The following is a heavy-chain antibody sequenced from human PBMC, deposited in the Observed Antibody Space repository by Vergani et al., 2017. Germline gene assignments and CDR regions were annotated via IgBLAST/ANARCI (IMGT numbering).Heavy chain of an antibody. J-gene: IGHJ1*01. CDR3: ARDYYGVDYDYCFQH. D-gene: IGHD3-3*01. CDR2: IWYDGSNK. CDR1: GFTFSSYG. V-gene: IGHV3-33*01. Sequence: QVQLVESGGGVVQPGRSLRLSCAASGFTFSSYGMHWVRQAPGKGLEWVAVIWYDGSNKYYADSVKGRFTISRDNSKNTLYLQMNSLRAEDTAVYYCARDYYGVDYDYCFQHWGQGTLVTVSS.